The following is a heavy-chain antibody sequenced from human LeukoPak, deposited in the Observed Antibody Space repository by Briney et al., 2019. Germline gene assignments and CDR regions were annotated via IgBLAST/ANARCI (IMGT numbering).Heavy chain of an antibody. CDR3: ARDDRITGTTFPFDY. CDR2: ISSISSYI. V-gene: IGHV3-21*01. Sequence: GGSLRLSCAASGFTFSSYSMNWVRQAPGKGLEWVSSISSISSYIYYADSVKGRFTISRDNAKNSLYLQMNSLRAEDTAVYYCARDDRITGTTFPFDYWGQGTLVTVSS. J-gene: IGHJ4*02. D-gene: IGHD1-7*01. CDR1: GFTFSSYS.